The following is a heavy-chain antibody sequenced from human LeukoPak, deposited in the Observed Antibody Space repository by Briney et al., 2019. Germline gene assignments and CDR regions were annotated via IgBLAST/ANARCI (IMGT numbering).Heavy chain of an antibody. CDR3: TKVTDWRTGFDY. V-gene: IGHV3-9*01. J-gene: IGHJ4*02. D-gene: IGHD3-9*01. Sequence: GGSLRLSCAASGLTFDGYGMYWVRQAPGKGLEWVSGITWNSDDMAYADSVKGRFTISRDNAKNCLYLQMNSLRVEDTALYYCTKVTDWRTGFDYWGQGTLVTVSS. CDR2: ITWNSDDM. CDR1: GLTFDGYG.